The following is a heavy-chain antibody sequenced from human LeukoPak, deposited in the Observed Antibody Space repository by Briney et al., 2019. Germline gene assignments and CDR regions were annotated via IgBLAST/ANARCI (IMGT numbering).Heavy chain of an antibody. CDR1: GYSISSGYY. D-gene: IGHD3-22*01. J-gene: IGHJ6*03. V-gene: IGHV4-38-2*01. CDR2: IYRSGST. Sequence: SETLSLTCAVSGYSISSGYYWGWIRQPPGKGLEWIGSIYRSGSTYYNPSLKSRVTISVDTSKNQFSLKLSSVTAADTAVYYCAARGYLRPDYYYMDVWGKGTTVTVSS. CDR3: AARGYLRPDYYYMDV.